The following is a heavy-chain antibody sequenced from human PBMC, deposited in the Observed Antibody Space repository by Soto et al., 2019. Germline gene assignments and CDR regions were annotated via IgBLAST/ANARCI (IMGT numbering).Heavy chain of an antibody. D-gene: IGHD3-3*01. Sequence: SETLSLTCAVYGGSFSGYYWSWIRQPPGKGLEWIGEINHSGSTNYNPSLKSRVTISVDTSKNQFSLKLSSVTAADTAVYYCARGANGITIFGVATKNYYYYYMDVWGKGTTVTVSS. J-gene: IGHJ6*03. CDR2: INHSGST. CDR3: ARGANGITIFGVATKNYYYYYMDV. CDR1: GGSFSGYY. V-gene: IGHV4-34*01.